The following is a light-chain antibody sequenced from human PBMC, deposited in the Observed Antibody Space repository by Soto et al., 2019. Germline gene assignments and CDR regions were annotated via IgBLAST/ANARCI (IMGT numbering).Light chain of an antibody. CDR3: SSYTSSSTLHV. J-gene: IGLJ1*01. CDR2: DVS. CDR1: SSDVGGYNY. Sequence: QSALTQPASVSGSPGQSITISCTGTSSDVGGYNYVSWYQQHPGKAPKLMIYDVSNRPSGVSNRFSDSKSGNTASLTISGLQAEDEADYYCSSYTSSSTLHVFGTGTKVTVL. V-gene: IGLV2-14*01.